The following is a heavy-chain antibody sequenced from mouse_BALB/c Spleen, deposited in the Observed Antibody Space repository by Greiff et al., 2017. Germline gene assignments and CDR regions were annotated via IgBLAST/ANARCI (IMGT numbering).Heavy chain of an antibody. J-gene: IGHJ4*01. CDR1: GFTFSSYA. CDR2: ISSGGST. D-gene: IGHD1-1*01. V-gene: IGHV5-6-5*01. CDR3: ARNYGSSHAMDY. Sequence: EVQLVESGGGLVKPGGSLKLSCAASGFTFSSYAMSWVRQTPEKRLEWVASISSGGSTYYPDSVKGRFTISRDNARNILYLQMSSLRSEDTAMYYCARNYGSSHAMDYWGQGTSVTVSS.